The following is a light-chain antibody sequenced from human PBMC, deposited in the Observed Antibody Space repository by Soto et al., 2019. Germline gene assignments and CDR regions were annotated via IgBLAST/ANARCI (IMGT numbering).Light chain of an antibody. V-gene: IGKV3-11*01. CDR2: DAS. CDR3: QQRSNWPPLT. J-gene: IGKJ4*01. CDR1: QKISSY. Sequence: EIVLTQSTGTLSLSPGERATLSCRASQKISSYLAWYQQKPGQAPRLLIYDASNRATGIPAMFSGSGSGTDFTLTISSLEPEDFAVYYCQQRSNWPPLTFGGGTKVEIK.